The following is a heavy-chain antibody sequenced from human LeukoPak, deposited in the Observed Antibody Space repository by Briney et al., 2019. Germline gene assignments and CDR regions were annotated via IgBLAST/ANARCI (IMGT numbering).Heavy chain of an antibody. D-gene: IGHD2-21*01. V-gene: IGHV3-30*02. CDR1: GFTFSSYG. CDR3: ATGPSYCGGDCYYYFAY. Sequence: PGGSLRLSCAASGFTFSSYGMHWVRQAPGKGLEWVAFIRYDGSNKYYADSVKGRFTISRDNSKNTLYLQMNSLRAEDTAVYYCATGPSYCGGDCYYYFAYWGQGTLVTVSS. CDR2: IRYDGSNK. J-gene: IGHJ4*02.